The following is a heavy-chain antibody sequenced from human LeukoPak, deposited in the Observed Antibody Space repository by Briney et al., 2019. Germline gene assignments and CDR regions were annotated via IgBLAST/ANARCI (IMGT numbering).Heavy chain of an antibody. D-gene: IGHD3-3*01. CDR1: GGSISSYY. CDR3: ARGWGLNFDFWSGLNWFDP. V-gene: IGHV4-59*12. J-gene: IGHJ5*02. CDR2: IYYSGST. Sequence: SETLSLTCTVSGGSISSYYWSWIRQPPGKGLEWIGYIYYSGSTNYNPSLKSRVTISVDTSKNQFSLKLSSVTAADTAVYYCARGWGLNFDFWSGLNWFDPWGQGTLVTVSS.